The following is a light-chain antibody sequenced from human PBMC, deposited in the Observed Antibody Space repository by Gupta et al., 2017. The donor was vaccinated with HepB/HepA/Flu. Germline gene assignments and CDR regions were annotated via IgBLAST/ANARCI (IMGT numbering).Light chain of an antibody. J-gene: IGKJ5*01. Sequence: DIQMTQSPSSLSASVGDRVTITCQASQDISHYLKWYQQKPGKAPKLLIYDASNLETGVPSLFSGRGSGTYCTVTISSVQPEDIATYYCQQYGNTPRFGQGTRLE. CDR1: QDISHY. CDR2: DAS. CDR3: QQYGNTPR. V-gene: IGKV1-33*01.